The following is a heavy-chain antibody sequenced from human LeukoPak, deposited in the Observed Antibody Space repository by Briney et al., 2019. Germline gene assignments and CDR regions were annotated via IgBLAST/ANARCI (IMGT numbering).Heavy chain of an antibody. CDR3: ARDSSGWYHWFDP. CDR2: INHSGST. Sequence: SETLSLTCAVYGGSFSGYYWSWIRQPPGKGLEWIGEINHSGSTNYNPSLKSRVTISVDTSKNQFSLKLSSVTAADTAVYYCARDSSGWYHWFDPWGQGTLVTVSS. V-gene: IGHV4-34*01. CDR1: GGSFSGYY. D-gene: IGHD6-19*01. J-gene: IGHJ5*02.